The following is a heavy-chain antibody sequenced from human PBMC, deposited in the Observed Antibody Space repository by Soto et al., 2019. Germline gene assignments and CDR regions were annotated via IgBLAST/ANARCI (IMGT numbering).Heavy chain of an antibody. J-gene: IGHJ4*02. V-gene: IGHV3-21*01. CDR1: GFTFSSYS. CDR3: AREGHYDSSDFDY. D-gene: IGHD3-22*01. CDR2: ISSSSSFI. Sequence: GGSLRLSCAASGFTFSSYSMNWVRQAPGKGLEWVSSISSSSSFIYYADSVKGRFTISRDNAKNSLYLQMNSLRAEDTAVYYCAREGHYDSSDFDYWGQGTLVTVSS.